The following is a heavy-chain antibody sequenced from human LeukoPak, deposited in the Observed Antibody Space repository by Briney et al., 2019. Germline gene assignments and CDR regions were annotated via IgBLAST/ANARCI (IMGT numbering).Heavy chain of an antibody. Sequence: PSETLSLTCTVSGGSITSYYWTWIRQPPGKGLEWIGFIYGDGSTKYNPSLKSRVTMSVDTSKNQFSLKLSSVTAADTAVYYCARHVGYSGSYFGYWGQGTLVTVSS. V-gene: IGHV4-59*08. CDR2: IYGDGST. CDR3: ARHVGYSGSYFGY. D-gene: IGHD1-26*01. CDR1: GGSITSYY. J-gene: IGHJ4*02.